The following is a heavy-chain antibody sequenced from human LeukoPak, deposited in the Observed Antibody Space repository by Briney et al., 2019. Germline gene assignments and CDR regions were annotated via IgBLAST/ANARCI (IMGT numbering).Heavy chain of an antibody. CDR1: GFTFSSYA. CDR3: AKDPSYASPSDSLWDH. CDR2: ISGSGGRT. Sequence: AGGSLRLSCAASGFTFSSYAMSWVRQAPGKGLEWVSSISGSGGRTYYADSVKGRFTISRDNSKNTLYLQMNSLRAEDTAVYYCAKDPSYASPSDSLWDHWGQGTLATVSS. D-gene: IGHD6-6*01. J-gene: IGHJ4*02. V-gene: IGHV3-23*01.